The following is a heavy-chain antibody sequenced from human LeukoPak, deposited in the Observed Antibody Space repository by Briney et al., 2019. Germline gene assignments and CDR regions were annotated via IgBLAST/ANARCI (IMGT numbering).Heavy chain of an antibody. V-gene: IGHV3-30*04. CDR2: ISYDGSNK. D-gene: IGHD4-17*01. J-gene: IGHJ6*02. CDR3: ARDNDYGDYGGPYGMDV. Sequence: PGGSLRLSCAASGFTFSSYAMHWVRQAPGKGLEWVAVISYDGSNKYYADSVKGRFTISRDNSKNTLYLQMNSLRAEDTAVYYCARDNDYGDYGGPYGMDVWGQGTTVTVSS. CDR1: GFTFSSYA.